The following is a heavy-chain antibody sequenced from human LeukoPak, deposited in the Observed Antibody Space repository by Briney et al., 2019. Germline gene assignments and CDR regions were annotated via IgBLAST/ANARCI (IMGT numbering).Heavy chain of an antibody. J-gene: IGHJ4*01. V-gene: IGHV3-53*01. CDR2: IYSGGST. CDR3: ARVALWNGDPDYFDY. CDR1: GFTVSSNY. D-gene: IGHD1-1*01. Sequence: PGGSLRLSCAASGFTVSSNYMSWVRQAPGKGLEWVSVIYSGGSTYYADSVKGRFTISRDNSKNTLYLQMNSLRAEDTAVYYCARVALWNGDPDYFDYWGXGTXVTVSS.